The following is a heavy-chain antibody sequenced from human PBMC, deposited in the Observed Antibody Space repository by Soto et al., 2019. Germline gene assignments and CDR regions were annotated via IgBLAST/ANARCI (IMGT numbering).Heavy chain of an antibody. CDR2: IYGSGRT. J-gene: IGHJ4*02. V-gene: IGHV4-31*03. CDR1: GGSISSGDYY. D-gene: IGHD3-9*01. Sequence: QMQLPESGPGLVKPSETLSLTCTVSGGSISSGDYYWTWVRQHPGKGLEWIGHIYGSGRTYYTPSLKSRVRVSGDPSNNQFSLKLSSVAAADPAVYYCARIPTFYGILGGSDETWSQGILVTVSS. CDR3: ARIPTFYGILGGSDET.